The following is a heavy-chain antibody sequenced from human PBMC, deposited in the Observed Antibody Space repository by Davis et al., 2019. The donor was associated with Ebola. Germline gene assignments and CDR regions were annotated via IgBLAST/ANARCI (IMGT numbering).Heavy chain of an antibody. D-gene: IGHD4/OR15-4a*01. CDR2: ISYDGSNK. Sequence: GESLKISCAASGFTFSSYGIHWVRQPPGKGLEWVAVISYDGSNKYYADSVKGRFTISRDNSKNTLYLQMNSLRAEDTAVYYWAKDLTQYYYYGMNVWGQGTTVTVSS. V-gene: IGHV3-30*18. J-gene: IGHJ6*02. CDR1: GFTFSSYG. CDR3: AKDLTQYYYYGMNV.